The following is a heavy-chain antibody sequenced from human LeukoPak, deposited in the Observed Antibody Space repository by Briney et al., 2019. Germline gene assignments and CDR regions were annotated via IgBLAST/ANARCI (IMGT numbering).Heavy chain of an antibody. V-gene: IGHV3-23*01. Sequence: PGGSLRLSCAASGFTFSSYAMSWVRQAPGKGLEWVSAISGSGGSTYYADSVKGRFTISRDNSKNTLYLQMNSLRAEDTAVYYCAKPYVWGSYRLSCFDYWGQGTLVTVSS. CDR1: GFTFSSYA. D-gene: IGHD3-16*02. CDR3: AKPYVWGSYRLSCFDY. CDR2: ISGSGGST. J-gene: IGHJ4*02.